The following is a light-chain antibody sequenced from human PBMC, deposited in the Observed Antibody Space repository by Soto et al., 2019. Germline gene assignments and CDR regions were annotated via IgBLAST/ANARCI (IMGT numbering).Light chain of an antibody. CDR1: SSNIGNNY. CDR2: DNN. CDR3: GTWDSSLSAVV. Sequence: QSVLTQTPSVSAAPGQKVTISCSGSSSNIGNNYVSWYQQLPGTAPKLLIHDNNNRPSGIPDRFSGSKSGTSATLGITGLQTGDEADYYCGTWDSSLSAVVFGGGTKLTVL. J-gene: IGLJ2*01. V-gene: IGLV1-51*01.